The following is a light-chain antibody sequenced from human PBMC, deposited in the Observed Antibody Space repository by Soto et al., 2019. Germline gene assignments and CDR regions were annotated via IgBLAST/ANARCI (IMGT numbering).Light chain of an antibody. J-gene: IGKJ5*01. Sequence: EIVLTQSPGTLSLSPGERATLSCRTSRSVTNNVAWYQQKPGQAPRLLIYGAFNRATGIPARFSGSGSGTDFTLTISSLEPEDSAVYYCQQRNVWPPVTFGQGTRLEIK. CDR2: GAF. V-gene: IGKV3-11*01. CDR3: QQRNVWPPVT. CDR1: RSVTNN.